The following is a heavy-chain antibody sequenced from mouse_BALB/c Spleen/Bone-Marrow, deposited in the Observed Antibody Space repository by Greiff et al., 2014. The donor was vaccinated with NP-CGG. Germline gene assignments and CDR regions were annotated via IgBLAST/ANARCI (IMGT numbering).Heavy chain of an antibody. J-gene: IGHJ4*01. CDR2: ISTYYGDA. CDR1: DYTFTDYA. Sequence: QVQLQQSGAELVRPGVSVKISCEGSDYTFTDYAMHWVKQSHAKSLEWIGVISTYYGDASYNQKFKGKATMTVDKSSSTAYMELARLTSEDSAIYYCARDAMDYWGQGTSVTVSS. V-gene: IGHV1S137*01. CDR3: ARDAMDY.